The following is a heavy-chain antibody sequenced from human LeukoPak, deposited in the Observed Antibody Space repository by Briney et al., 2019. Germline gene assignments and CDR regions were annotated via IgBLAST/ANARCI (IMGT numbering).Heavy chain of an antibody. CDR2: IYSGGST. Sequence: GGSLRLSCAASGFTVSSNYMSWVRQAPGKGLEWVSVIYSGGSTYYADSVKGRFTISRDNSKNTLYLQMNSLRAEDTAVYYCARDHYYYGMDVWGQGTTVTVSS. J-gene: IGHJ6*02. V-gene: IGHV3-53*01. CDR3: ARDHYYYGMDV. CDR1: GFTVSSNY.